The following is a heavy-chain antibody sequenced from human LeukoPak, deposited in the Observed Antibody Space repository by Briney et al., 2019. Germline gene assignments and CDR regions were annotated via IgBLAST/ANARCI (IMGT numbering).Heavy chain of an antibody. Sequence: ASVKVSCKASGYTFTDHYMHWVRQAPGQGLEWMGWINPNSGGTNYAQKFQGRVTMTRDTSISTAYMELSRLRSDDTAVYYCARSPPRRVVVAATYDYWGQGTLVTVSS. CDR3: ARSPPRRVVVAATYDY. CDR2: INPNSGGT. D-gene: IGHD2-15*01. V-gene: IGHV1-2*02. J-gene: IGHJ4*02. CDR1: GYTFTDHY.